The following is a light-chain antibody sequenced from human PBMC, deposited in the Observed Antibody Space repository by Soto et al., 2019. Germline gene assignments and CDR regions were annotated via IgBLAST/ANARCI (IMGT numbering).Light chain of an antibody. V-gene: IGLV2-11*01. CDR1: SSDVGRYNY. J-gene: IGLJ3*02. Sequence: QSVLTQPRSVSGSPGQSVTISCTGTSSDVGRYNYVSWYQHHPGKAPRLMIYDVSKRPSGVPDRFSGSKSGSTASLTISGLQAEDEADYYCCSYAGSYIWVFGGGTKLTVL. CDR3: CSYAGSYIWV. CDR2: DVS.